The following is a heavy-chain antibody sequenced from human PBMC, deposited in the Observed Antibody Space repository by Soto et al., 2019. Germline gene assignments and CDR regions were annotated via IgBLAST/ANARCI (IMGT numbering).Heavy chain of an antibody. CDR2: ISGGGGST. CDR3: AKAPIVVVPAASYYFDY. J-gene: IGHJ4*02. D-gene: IGHD2-2*01. V-gene: IGHV3-23*01. CDR1: GFTFSSYA. Sequence: GGSLRLSCAASGFTFSSYAMSWVRQAPGKGLDWVSAISGGGGSTYYADSVKGRFTFSRDNSKHTLYLQMNSLRAEDTAVYYCAKAPIVVVPAASYYFDYWGQGTLVTVSS.